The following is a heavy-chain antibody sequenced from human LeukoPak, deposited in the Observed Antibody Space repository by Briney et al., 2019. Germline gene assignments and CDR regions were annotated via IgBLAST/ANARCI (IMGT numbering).Heavy chain of an antibody. V-gene: IGHV1-18*01. D-gene: IGHD6-6*01. CDR2: ISAYNGNT. CDR1: GYTFTSYG. J-gene: IGHJ4*02. CDR3: ASRHADYVGY. Sequence: ASVKVSCKASGYTFTSYGISWVRQAPGQGLEWMGWISAYNGNTNYAQKFQGRVTMTRDTSISTAYMELSRLRSDDTAVYYCASRHADYVGYWGQGTLVTVSS.